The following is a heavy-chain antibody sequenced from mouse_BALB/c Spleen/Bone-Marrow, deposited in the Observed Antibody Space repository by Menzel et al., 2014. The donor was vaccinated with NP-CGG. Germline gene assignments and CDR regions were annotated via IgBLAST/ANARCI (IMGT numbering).Heavy chain of an antibody. CDR1: GFNIKDTY. V-gene: IGHV14-3*02. CDR2: IDPAIFT. D-gene: IGHD2-14*01. Sequence: SGAELVKPRASVKLSCTASGFNIKDTYLHWVKQRPEQGLDWIGRIDPAIFTKYDPKFQGKATITADTSSNTAYLHLSSLTSEDTAVYYCASYRYGWYFDVWGAGTTVTVSS. J-gene: IGHJ1*01. CDR3: ASYRYGWYFDV.